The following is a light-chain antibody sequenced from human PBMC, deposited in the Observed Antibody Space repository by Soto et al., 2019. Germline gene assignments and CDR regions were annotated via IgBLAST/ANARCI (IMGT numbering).Light chain of an antibody. Sequence: QSALTQPASVSGSPGQSITISCTGTSSDVGGYTSVSWYQHHPGEAPKLMIYDVSNRPSGVSNRFSGSKSGNTASLTISGLQADDEADYYCSSYTTSSTQVFGTGTKLTVL. CDR1: SSDVGGYTS. CDR3: SSYTTSSTQV. CDR2: DVS. J-gene: IGLJ1*01. V-gene: IGLV2-14*03.